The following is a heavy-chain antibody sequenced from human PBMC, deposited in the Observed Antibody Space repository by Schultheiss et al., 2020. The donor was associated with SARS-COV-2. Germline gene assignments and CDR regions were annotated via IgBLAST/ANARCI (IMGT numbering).Heavy chain of an antibody. CDR3: ARELGY. J-gene: IGHJ4*02. CDR2: IYHSGST. CDR1: GYSISSGYY. Sequence: GSLRLSCAVSGYSISSGYYWGWIRQPPGKGLEWIGSIYHSGSTYYNPSLKSRVTISVDTSKNQFSLKLSSVTAADTAVYYCARELGYWGQGTLVTVSS. V-gene: IGHV4-38-2*02.